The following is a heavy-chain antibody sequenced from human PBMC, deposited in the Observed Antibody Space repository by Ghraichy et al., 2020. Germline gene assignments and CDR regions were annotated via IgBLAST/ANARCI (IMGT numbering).Heavy chain of an antibody. CDR2: IGSGGNT. V-gene: IGHV3-23*01. CDR1: GFTFSSYA. Sequence: ETLSLTCAASGFTFSSYAMSWVRQAPGKGLEWVSTIGSGGNTYYADSVKGRFTISRDNSKNTLYLQMNSLRAEDTAVYYCAKSRPAMTTVSYFDYWGQGTLVTVSS. CDR3: AKSRPAMTTVSYFDY. D-gene: IGHD4-17*01. J-gene: IGHJ4*02.